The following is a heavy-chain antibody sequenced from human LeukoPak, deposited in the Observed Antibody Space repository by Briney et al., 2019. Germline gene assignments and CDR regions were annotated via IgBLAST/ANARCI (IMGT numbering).Heavy chain of an antibody. V-gene: IGHV4-30-2*01. D-gene: IGHD3-10*01. J-gene: IGHJ4*02. CDR2: IYHSGST. CDR3: ASFYGSGSYYQVH. CDR1: GDSISSYS. Sequence: SETLSLTCTVSGDSISSYSWSWIRQPPGKGLEWIGYIYHSGSTYYNPSLKSRVTISVDRSKNQFSLKLSSVTAADTAVYYCASFYGSGSYYQVHWGQGTLVTVSS.